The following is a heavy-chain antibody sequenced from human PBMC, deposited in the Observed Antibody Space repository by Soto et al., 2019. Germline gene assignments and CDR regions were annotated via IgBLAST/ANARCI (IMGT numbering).Heavy chain of an antibody. CDR3: ARVGSGRPLFYYYYGMDV. J-gene: IGHJ6*02. CDR2: IYYSGST. CDR1: GGSISSYY. V-gene: IGHV4-59*01. Sequence: SETLSLTCTVSGGSISSYYWSWIRQPPGKGLEWIGYIYYSGSTNYNPSLKSRVTISVDTSKNQFSLKLSSVTAADTAVYYCARVGSGRPLFYYYYGMDVWGQGTTVTVSS. D-gene: IGHD3-10*01.